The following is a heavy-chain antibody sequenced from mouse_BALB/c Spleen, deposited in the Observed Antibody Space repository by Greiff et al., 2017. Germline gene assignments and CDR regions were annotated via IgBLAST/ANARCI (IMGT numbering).Heavy chain of an antibody. Sequence: QVQLQQSGAELVRPGTSVKVSCKASGYAFTNYLIEWVKQRPGQGLEWIGVINPGSGGTNYNEKFKGKATLTADKSSSTAYMQLSSLTSDDSAVYSCAREMVTTFYYYAMDYWGQGTSVTVSS. J-gene: IGHJ4*01. CDR2: INPGSGGT. V-gene: IGHV1-54*01. CDR3: AREMVTTFYYYAMDY. D-gene: IGHD2-1*01. CDR1: GYAFTNYL.